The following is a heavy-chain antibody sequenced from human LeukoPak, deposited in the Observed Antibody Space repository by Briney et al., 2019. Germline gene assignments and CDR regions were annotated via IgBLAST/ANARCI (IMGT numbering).Heavy chain of an antibody. Sequence: GGSLRLSCAASGFTFSNSAMTWVRQVPGKGLEWVAFIRYDGSNKYYADSVKGRFTISRDNAKNSLYLQMNSLRAEDTAVYYCAREITIFGVVSPHDAFDIWGQGTMVTVSS. V-gene: IGHV3-30*02. J-gene: IGHJ3*02. D-gene: IGHD3-3*01. CDR3: AREITIFGVVSPHDAFDI. CDR1: GFTFSNSA. CDR2: IRYDGSNK.